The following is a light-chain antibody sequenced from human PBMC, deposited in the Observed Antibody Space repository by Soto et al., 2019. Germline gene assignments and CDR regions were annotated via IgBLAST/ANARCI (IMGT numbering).Light chain of an antibody. CDR3: YSATDDHYV. Sequence: SYELTQPSSVSVSPGQTANIPCSCDMLTKKFARWFQQRPGQAPVLLIYKDSGRPSGIIVRFSESRSGTTVTLTISGAQVEDEADYYCYSATDDHYVFGTGTKVSVL. CDR1: MLTKKF. J-gene: IGLJ1*01. V-gene: IGLV3-27*01. CDR2: KDS.